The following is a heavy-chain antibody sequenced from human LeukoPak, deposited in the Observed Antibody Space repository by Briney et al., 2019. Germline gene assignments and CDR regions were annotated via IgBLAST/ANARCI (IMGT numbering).Heavy chain of an antibody. J-gene: IGHJ4*02. D-gene: IGHD6-13*01. V-gene: IGHV1-8*01. CDR2: MNPNSGNT. CDR3: ARGPEVWWQQLVRGTLYYFVY. Sequence: ASVKVSCKASGYTFTSYDINWVRQATGQGLEWMGWMNPNSGNTGYAQKFQGRVTMTRNTSISTAYMELSSLRSEDTAVYYCARGPEVWWQQLVRGTLYYFVYWGQGTLVTVSS. CDR1: GYTFTSYD.